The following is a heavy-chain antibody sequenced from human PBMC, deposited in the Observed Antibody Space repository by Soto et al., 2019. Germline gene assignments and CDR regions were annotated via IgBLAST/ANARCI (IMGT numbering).Heavy chain of an antibody. CDR2: IYYRGNT. J-gene: IGHJ4*02. CDR1: GGSISSGDYY. CDR3: ARQGGYSYVYVY. V-gene: IGHV4-61*08. Sequence: PSETLSLTCTVSGGSISSGDYYWSWIRQPPGKGLEWIGYIYYRGNTNYNPSFKSRVTISLDTSKNQFSLKLSSVTAADTAVYYCARQGGYSYVYVYWGQGTLVTVSS. D-gene: IGHD5-18*01.